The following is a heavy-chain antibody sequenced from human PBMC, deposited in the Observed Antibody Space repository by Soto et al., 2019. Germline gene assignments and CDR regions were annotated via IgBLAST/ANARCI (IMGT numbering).Heavy chain of an antibody. CDR2: ISAYNGNT. J-gene: IGHJ4*02. Sequence: QVQLVQSGAEVKKPGASVKVSCKASGYTFTSYGISWVRQAPGQGLEWMGWISAYNGNTNYAQKLQGRVTMTTDTSTRTGYMELWSLRSDDTAVYYCARSQGLWQQLVQGGDYWGQGTLVTVSS. V-gene: IGHV1-18*04. CDR1: GYTFTSYG. CDR3: ARSQGLWQQLVQGGDY. D-gene: IGHD6-13*01.